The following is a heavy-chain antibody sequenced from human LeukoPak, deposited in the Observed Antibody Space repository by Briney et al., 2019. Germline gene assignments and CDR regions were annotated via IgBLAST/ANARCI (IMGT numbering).Heavy chain of an antibody. D-gene: IGHD3-16*02. J-gene: IGHJ4*02. CDR2: IYYSGST. V-gene: IGHV4-31*03. Sequence: SETLSLTCTVSGGSISSGGYYWSWIRQHPGKGLEWIGYIYYSGSTYYNPSLKSRVTISVDTSKNQFSLKLSSVTAADTAVYYCARGGKNYVWGSYRYTGGNYFDYWGQGTLVTVSS. CDR1: GGSISSGGYY. CDR3: ARGGKNYVWGSYRYTGGNYFDY.